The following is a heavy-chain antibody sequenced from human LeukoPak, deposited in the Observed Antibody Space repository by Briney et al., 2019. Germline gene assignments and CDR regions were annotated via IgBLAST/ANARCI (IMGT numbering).Heavy chain of an antibody. V-gene: IGHV3-30*04. CDR1: GFTFSRFA. CDR3: VREPFEM. J-gene: IGHJ3*02. CDR2: ISKDGGIQ. Sequence: GRSLRLSCTASGFTFSRFAMYWVRQAPGKGLEWVAVISKDGGIQAYTDSMKGRFTISRDNSKNTMYLQMNSLRAEDSAVYYCVREPFEMWGQGTMVTVSS.